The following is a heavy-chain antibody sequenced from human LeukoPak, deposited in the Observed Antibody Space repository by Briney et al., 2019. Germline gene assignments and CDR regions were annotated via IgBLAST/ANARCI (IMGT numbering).Heavy chain of an antibody. J-gene: IGHJ4*02. CDR3: ARTWDYYDSSGCVDY. CDR1: GGSIITNTYY. Sequence: PSETLSLTCTVSGGSIITNTYYWGWIRQPPGKGLEWIGNMYYNGNTYYYNPSLKSRVTISIDTSRNQFSLKLSSVTAADTAVYYCARTWDYYDSSGCVDYWGQGTLVTVSS. D-gene: IGHD3-22*01. CDR2: MYYNGNTY. V-gene: IGHV4-39*01.